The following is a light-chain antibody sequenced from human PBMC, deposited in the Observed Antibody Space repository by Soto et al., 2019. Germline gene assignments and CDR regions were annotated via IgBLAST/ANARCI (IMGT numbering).Light chain of an antibody. CDR2: GAS. J-gene: IGKJ3*01. CDR3: QKYNSWPRP. CDR1: QSLSSN. V-gene: IGKV3-15*01. Sequence: EVVMTQSPGTLSVSPGERATLSCRASQSLSSNLAWYQQKPGQAPRLLIYGASTRATGIPARFNGSGSGTEFTLTISSLQFEYFAVYYCQKYNSWPRPFGPGPKVAIK.